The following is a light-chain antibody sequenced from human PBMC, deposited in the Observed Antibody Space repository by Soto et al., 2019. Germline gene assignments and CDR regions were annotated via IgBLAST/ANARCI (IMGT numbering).Light chain of an antibody. CDR2: AST. CDR3: QQTYDDPLT. Sequence: DIQMTQSPSALSASVGDRVIITCRANQIISSYLNWYQQRVGKAPRLLIYASTNLVSGLTSRFSGRGAATDFTLTISRLQTEDSATYYCQQTYDDPLTFGQG. J-gene: IGKJ5*01. V-gene: IGKV1-39*01. CDR1: QIISSY.